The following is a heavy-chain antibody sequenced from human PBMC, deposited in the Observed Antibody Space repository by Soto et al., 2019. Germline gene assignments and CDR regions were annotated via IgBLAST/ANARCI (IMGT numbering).Heavy chain of an antibody. CDR3: AKDELRYFDWLLSSPFDY. D-gene: IGHD3-9*01. J-gene: IGHJ4*02. Sequence: GGSLRLSCAASGFTFSSYAMSWVRQAPGKGLEWVSAISGSGGSTYYADSVKGRFTISRDNSKNTLYLQMNSLRAEDTAVYYCAKDELRYFDWLLSSPFDYWGQGTLVTVSS. CDR1: GFTFSSYA. V-gene: IGHV3-23*01. CDR2: ISGSGGST.